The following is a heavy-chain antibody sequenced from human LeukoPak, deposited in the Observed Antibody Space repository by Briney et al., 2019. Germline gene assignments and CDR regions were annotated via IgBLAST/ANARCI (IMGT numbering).Heavy chain of an antibody. CDR3: ARGRRGNWFDP. V-gene: IGHV4-34*01. CDR2: INHSGST. J-gene: IGHJ5*02. CDR1: GGSFSGYY. Sequence: PSETLSLTCAVYGGSFSGYYWSWTRQPPGKGLEWIGEINHSGSTNYNPSLKSRVTISVDTSKNQFSLKLSSVTAADTAVYYCARGRRGNWFDPWGQGTLVTVSS.